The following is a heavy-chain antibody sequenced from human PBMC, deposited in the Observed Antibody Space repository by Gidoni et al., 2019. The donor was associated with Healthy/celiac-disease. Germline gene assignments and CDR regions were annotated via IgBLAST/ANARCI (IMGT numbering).Heavy chain of an antibody. CDR3: ARYILQSGSHYYYYGMDV. CDR1: GFTFSSYW. J-gene: IGHJ6*02. D-gene: IGHD4-4*01. V-gene: IGHV3-7*01. CDR2: IKQDGSEK. Sequence: EVQLVESGGGLVQPGGSLRLSCAASGFTFSSYWMSWVRQAPGKGLEWVANIKQDGSEKYYVDSVKGRFTISRDNAKNSLYLQMNSLRAEDTAVYYCARYILQSGSHYYYYGMDVWGQGTTVTVSS.